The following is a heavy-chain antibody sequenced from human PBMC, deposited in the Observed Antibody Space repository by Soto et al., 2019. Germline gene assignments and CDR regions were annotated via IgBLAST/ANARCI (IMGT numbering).Heavy chain of an antibody. CDR1: GFTFSDHY. CDR3: ARDSGKGAYFDY. CDR2: IRNKANSYNT. V-gene: IGHV3-72*01. Sequence: EVQLVESGGGLVQPGGSQRLSCAASGFTFSDHYMDWVRQAPGKGLEWVGRIRNKANSYNTDYAASVKGRFTISRDDSKDSLYLQMNSRKTEDTAIYYCARDSGKGAYFDYWGHGTLATVSS. J-gene: IGHJ4*01. D-gene: IGHD1-26*01.